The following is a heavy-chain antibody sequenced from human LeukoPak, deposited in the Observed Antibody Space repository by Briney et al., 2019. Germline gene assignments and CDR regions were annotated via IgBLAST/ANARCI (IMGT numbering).Heavy chain of an antibody. CDR3: AREGHYYYYYGMDV. V-gene: IGHV3-33*01. CDR1: GFTFSSYG. J-gene: IGHJ6*02. CDR2: IWYDGSNK. Sequence: GGSLRLSCAASGFTFSSYGMHRVRQAPGKGLGWVAVIWYDGSNKYYADSVKGRFTISRDNSKNTLYLQMNSLRAEDTAVYYCAREGHYYYYYGMDVWGQGTTVTVSS.